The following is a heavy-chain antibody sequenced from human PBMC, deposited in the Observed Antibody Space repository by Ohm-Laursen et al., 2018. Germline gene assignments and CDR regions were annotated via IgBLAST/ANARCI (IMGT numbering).Heavy chain of an antibody. CDR3: ARPLDYYYGMDV. Sequence: SLRLSCSASGFTLSSYDMNWVRQAPGKGLEWISYISETGSHIYDADSMRGRFTVARDNAKNSLYLQMNSLRAEDTAVYYCARPLDYYYGMDVWGQGTTVTVSS. V-gene: IGHV3-21*01. J-gene: IGHJ6*02. CDR2: ISETGSHI. CDR1: GFTLSSYD.